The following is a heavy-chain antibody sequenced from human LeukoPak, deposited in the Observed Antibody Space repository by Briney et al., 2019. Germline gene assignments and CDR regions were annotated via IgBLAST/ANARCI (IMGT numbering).Heavy chain of an antibody. Sequence: PGGSLRLSCAASGFTFSSYAMSWVRQAPGKGLEWASAISGSGGSTYYADSVKGRFTISRDNSKSTLYLQMNSLRAEDTAVYYCARDLDGYNYPSLLDYWGQGTLVTASS. CDR2: ISGSGGST. D-gene: IGHD5-24*01. V-gene: IGHV3-23*01. J-gene: IGHJ4*02. CDR3: ARDLDGYNYPSLLDY. CDR1: GFTFSSYA.